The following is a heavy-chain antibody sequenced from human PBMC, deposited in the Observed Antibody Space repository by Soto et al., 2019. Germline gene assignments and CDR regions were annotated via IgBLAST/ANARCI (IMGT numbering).Heavy chain of an antibody. CDR1: GDSVSSNSAA. Sequence: SQTLSLTCGISGDSVSSNSAAWNWIRQSPSRGLEWLGRTYYRSKWYNDYAVSVKSRITINPDTSKNQFSMQLNSVTPEDTAVYYCARGFLVRGVIQYYFDYSGQGTLXT. V-gene: IGHV6-1*01. CDR2: TYYRSKWYN. J-gene: IGHJ4*02. D-gene: IGHD3-10*01. CDR3: ARGFLVRGVIQYYFDY.